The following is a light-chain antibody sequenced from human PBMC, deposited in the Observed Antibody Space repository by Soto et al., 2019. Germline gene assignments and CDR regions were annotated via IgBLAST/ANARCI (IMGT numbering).Light chain of an antibody. CDR3: QHYHSWPVT. Sequence: DIVMTQSPATLSGSPGERATLSCRASQGVGSTLAWYQQKPGQTHRLLIYAASTRTTGVPARFSGSGSGTEFTLTISSLQSAEFAGYYGQHYHSWPVTFGGGTKVEIK. CDR1: QGVGST. J-gene: IGKJ4*02. V-gene: IGKV3-15*01. CDR2: AAS.